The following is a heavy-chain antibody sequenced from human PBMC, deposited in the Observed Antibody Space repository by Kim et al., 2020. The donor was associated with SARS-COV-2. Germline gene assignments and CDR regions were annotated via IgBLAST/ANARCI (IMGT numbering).Heavy chain of an antibody. J-gene: IGHJ4*02. Sequence: GGSLRLSCAASRFTFSSYAMHWVRQAPGKGLEWVAVISYDGSNKYSADSVKGRFTISRDNSKNTLYLQMNSLRAEDTAVYHCVRVGCTSTSCLDYWGQGTLVTVSS. V-gene: IGHV3-30*04. CDR1: RFTFSSYA. CDR2: ISYDGSNK. CDR3: VRVGCTSTSCLDY. D-gene: IGHD2-2*01.